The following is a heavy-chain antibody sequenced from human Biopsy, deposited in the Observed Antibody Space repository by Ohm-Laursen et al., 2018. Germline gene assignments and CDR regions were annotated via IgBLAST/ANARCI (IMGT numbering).Heavy chain of an antibody. D-gene: IGHD4-17*01. CDR2: IIPIFGII. CDR1: GGTFSSYS. V-gene: IGHV1-69*01. J-gene: IGHJ3*02. Sequence: SSVKVSCKASGGTFSSYSISWVRQAPGQGLEWMGGIIPIFGIINHAQKFQGRVTISADESTTTAYMELGSLRSEDTAVYFCARDRYTLYGDFENAFDIWGQGTMVTVSS. CDR3: ARDRYTLYGDFENAFDI.